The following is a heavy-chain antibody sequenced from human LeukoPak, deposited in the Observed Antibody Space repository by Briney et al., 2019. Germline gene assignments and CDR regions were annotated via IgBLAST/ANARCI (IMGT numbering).Heavy chain of an antibody. V-gene: IGHV3-48*01. D-gene: IGHD4-17*01. Sequence: PGGSLRLSCAASGFTFSSYSMNWVRQAPGKGLEGVAYISRSGSFIYYADSVRGRFTISRDDAKNSLFLQMNSLRIEDMAVYYCARDHDYAFDYWGQGTLVTVSS. CDR2: ISRSGSFI. J-gene: IGHJ4*02. CDR1: GFTFSSYS. CDR3: ARDHDYAFDY.